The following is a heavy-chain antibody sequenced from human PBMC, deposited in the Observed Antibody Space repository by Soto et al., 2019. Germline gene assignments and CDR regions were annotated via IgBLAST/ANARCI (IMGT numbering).Heavy chain of an antibody. V-gene: IGHV4-30-2*01. Sequence: SETLSLTCAVSGGSISSGGYSWSWIRQPPGKGLEWIGYIYHSGSTYYNPSLKSRVTISVDRSKNQFSLKLSSVTAADTAVYYCASSYYDILTGYSSPYYFDYWGQGTLVTVSS. J-gene: IGHJ4*02. CDR1: GGSISSGGYS. D-gene: IGHD3-9*01. CDR3: ASSYYDILTGYSSPYYFDY. CDR2: IYHSGST.